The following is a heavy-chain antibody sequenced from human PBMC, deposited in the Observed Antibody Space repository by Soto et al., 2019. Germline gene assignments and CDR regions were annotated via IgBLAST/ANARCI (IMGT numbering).Heavy chain of an antibody. CDR1: GFTFSSYA. D-gene: IGHD3-10*01. CDR3: AKNGLSMVRGVMGPFDY. Sequence: EVQLLESGGGLVQPGGSLRLSCAASGFTFSSYAMSWVRQAPGKGLEWVSAISGSGGSTYYADTVKGRFTISRDNSKNTLYLQMNSRRAEDTAVYYCAKNGLSMVRGVMGPFDYWGQGTLVTVSS. CDR2: ISGSGGST. V-gene: IGHV3-23*01. J-gene: IGHJ4*02.